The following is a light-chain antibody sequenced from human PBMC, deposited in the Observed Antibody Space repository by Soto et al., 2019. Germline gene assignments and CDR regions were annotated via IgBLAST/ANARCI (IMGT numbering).Light chain of an antibody. CDR3: QQYKSWPPIT. J-gene: IGKJ5*01. Sequence: EIVMTKSPATLSVSPGGRATLSCRASQSVSTNLAWYQQKPGQAPRLLIYSASTRATGIPARFSGSGSGTEFILTVSSLQSADVAVYYCQQYKSWPPITFGQGTRLEIK. V-gene: IGKV3-15*01. CDR1: QSVSTN. CDR2: SAS.